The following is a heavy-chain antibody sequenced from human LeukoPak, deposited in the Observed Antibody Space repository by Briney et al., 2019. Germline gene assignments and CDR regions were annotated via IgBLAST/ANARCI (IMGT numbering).Heavy chain of an antibody. CDR2: INPNSGGT. J-gene: IGHJ4*02. D-gene: IGHD2-15*01. Sequence: ASVKVSCKASGYTFTGYYMHWVRQAPGQGLEWMGWINPNSGGTNYAQKFQGRVTMTRDTSISTAYMELSRLRSDGTAVYYRARDEGMVVAASSFDYWGQGTLVTVSS. CDR3: ARDEGMVVAASSFDY. V-gene: IGHV1-2*02. CDR1: GYTFTGYY.